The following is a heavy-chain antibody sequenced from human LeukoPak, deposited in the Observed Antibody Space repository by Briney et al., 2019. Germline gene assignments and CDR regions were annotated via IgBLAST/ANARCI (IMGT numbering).Heavy chain of an antibody. CDR2: ISAYNGNT. CDR1: GYTFTSYA. J-gene: IGHJ6*02. V-gene: IGHV1-18*01. CDR3: ALIAGDVSWGAYYYYGMDV. D-gene: IGHD7-27*01. Sequence: GASVKVSCKASGYTFTSYAMHWVRQAPGQRLEWMGWISAYNGNTNYAQKLQGRVTMTTDTSTSTAYMELRSLRSDDTAVYYCALIAGDVSWGAYYYYGMDVWGQGTTVTVSS.